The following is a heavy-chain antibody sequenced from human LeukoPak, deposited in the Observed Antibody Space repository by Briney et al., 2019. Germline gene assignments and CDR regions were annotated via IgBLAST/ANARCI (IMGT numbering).Heavy chain of an antibody. CDR1: NGSFSTYN. J-gene: IGHJ4*02. CDR2: INDISTT. D-gene: IGHD6-19*01. Sequence: TASETLSLTCGVYNGSFSTYNWTWIRQPPGQGLEWIGQINDISTTKYNPSLESRVTLSVDTSKNQFSLRLTSVTAADTAVYYCARMWFYSGWFSFDYWGQGILVTVSS. CDR3: ARMWFYSGWFSFDY. V-gene: IGHV4-34*01.